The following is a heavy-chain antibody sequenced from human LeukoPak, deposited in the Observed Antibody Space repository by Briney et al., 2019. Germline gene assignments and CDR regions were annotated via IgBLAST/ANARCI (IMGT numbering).Heavy chain of an antibody. CDR3: AKKVEYFDWLHYYYYGMDV. CDR2: ISGSGGST. CDR1: GFTFSSYA. J-gene: IGHJ6*02. V-gene: IGHV3-23*01. D-gene: IGHD3-9*01. Sequence: LSGGSLRLSCAASGFTFSSYAMSWVRQAPGKGLEWVSAISGSGGSTYYADSVKGRFTISRDNSKNTLYLQMNSLRAEDTAVYYCAKKVEYFDWLHYYYYGMDVWGQGTTVTVSS.